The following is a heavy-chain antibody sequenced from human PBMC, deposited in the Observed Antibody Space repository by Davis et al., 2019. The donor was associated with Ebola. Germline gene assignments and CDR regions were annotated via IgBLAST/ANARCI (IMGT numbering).Heavy chain of an antibody. CDR2: INHNGSEK. J-gene: IGHJ4*02. CDR1: GFTLSSYY. CDR3: ARNDDSGWL. D-gene: IGHD3-3*01. V-gene: IGHV3-7*03. Sequence: GESLKIPCAASGFTLSSYYMTWVRQAPGKGLEWVANINHNGSEKYYVDPVKGRFTISRDNAKNSLYLQMNSLRGDDTAVYYCARNDDSGWLWGQGTLVTVSS.